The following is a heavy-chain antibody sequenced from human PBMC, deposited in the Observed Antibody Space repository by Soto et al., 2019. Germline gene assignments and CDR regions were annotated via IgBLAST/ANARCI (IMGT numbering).Heavy chain of an antibody. CDR3: ARHKGGGGDYDY. D-gene: IGHD4-17*01. Sequence: QVQLQESGPGLVKPSETLSLTCTVSGGSISSYYWSWIRQPPGKGLEWIGYIYYSGSTNHNPSLKSRVTISVDTSKNQFSLKLSSVTAADTAVYYCARHKGGGGDYDYWGQGTLVTVSS. CDR2: IYYSGST. V-gene: IGHV4-59*08. J-gene: IGHJ4*02. CDR1: GGSISSYY.